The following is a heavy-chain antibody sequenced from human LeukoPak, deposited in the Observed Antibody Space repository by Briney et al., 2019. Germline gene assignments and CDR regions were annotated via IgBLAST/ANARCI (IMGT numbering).Heavy chain of an antibody. CDR2: INHSGST. CDR3: ARAFGRGYSYGT. Sequence: PSETLSLTCAVYGGSFSGYYWSWIRQPPGKGLEWLGEINHSGSTNYNPSLKSRVTISVDTSKNQFSLKLSSVTAADTAVYYCARAFGRGYSYGTWGQGTLVTVSS. J-gene: IGHJ5*02. V-gene: IGHV4-34*01. CDR1: GGSFSGYY. D-gene: IGHD5-18*01.